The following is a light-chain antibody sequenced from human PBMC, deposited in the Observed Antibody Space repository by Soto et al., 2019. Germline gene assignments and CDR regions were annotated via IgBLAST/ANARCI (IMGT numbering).Light chain of an antibody. V-gene: IGLV3-21*02. Sequence: SYELTQPPSVSVAPGQTARITCGGNDIARKTVHWYQQKPGQAPVLVVYDDDERPSGIPERFSGSNSGNTATLTISRVEAGDEADYYCQVWDISSDHHVLGNGTKVT. J-gene: IGLJ1*01. CDR3: QVWDISSDHHV. CDR1: DIARKT. CDR2: DDD.